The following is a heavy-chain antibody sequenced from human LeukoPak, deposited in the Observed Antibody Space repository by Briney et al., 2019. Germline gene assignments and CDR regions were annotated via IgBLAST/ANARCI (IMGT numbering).Heavy chain of an antibody. J-gene: IGHJ4*02. V-gene: IGHV3-74*01. CDR2: INTDGSTT. Sequence: QAGGSLRLSCVASGFTFSSYWMHWVRQAPGMGLVWVSRINTDGSTTSYADSVKGRFTISRDNAKNTLYLQMNSLRADDTAVYYCARGEMVQVYWGQGTLVTVSS. CDR3: ARGEMVQVY. D-gene: IGHD5-24*01. CDR1: GFTFSSYW.